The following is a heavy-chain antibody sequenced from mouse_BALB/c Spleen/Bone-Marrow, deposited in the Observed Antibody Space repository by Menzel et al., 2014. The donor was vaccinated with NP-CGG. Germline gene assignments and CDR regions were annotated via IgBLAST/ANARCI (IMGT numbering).Heavy chain of an antibody. CDR2: ISSGGSYT. CDR1: GFTFTSYG. CDR3: ARLGRDYFDY. J-gene: IGHJ2*01. Sequence: EVQLVESGGDLVKPGGSLKLSCAASGFTFTSYGMSWVRQTPDKRLEWVATISSGGSYTYYPDSAKGRFTISRDNAKNTLYLQMSSLKSEGTAMYYCARLGRDYFDYWGQGTTLTVSS. D-gene: IGHD4-1*01. V-gene: IGHV5-6*01.